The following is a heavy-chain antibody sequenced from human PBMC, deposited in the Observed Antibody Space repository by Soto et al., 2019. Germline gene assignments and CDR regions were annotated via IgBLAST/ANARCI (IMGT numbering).Heavy chain of an antibody. D-gene: IGHD1-7*01. CDR3: ASSTKFHYLELRQEDAFDI. CDR2: IIPILGIA. J-gene: IGHJ3*02. V-gene: IGHV1-69*02. CDR1: GGTFSSYT. Sequence: QVQLVQSGAEVKKPGSSVKVSCKASGGTFSSYTISWVRQAPGQGLEWMGRIIPILGIANYAQKFQGRVTITADKSTSTAYMELSSLRSEVTAVYYCASSTKFHYLELRQEDAFDIWGQGTMVTVSS.